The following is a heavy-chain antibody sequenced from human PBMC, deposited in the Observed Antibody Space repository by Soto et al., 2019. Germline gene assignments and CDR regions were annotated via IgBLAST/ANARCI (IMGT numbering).Heavy chain of an antibody. J-gene: IGHJ6*02. V-gene: IGHV4-34*01. CDR1: GGSFSGYY. CDR2: INHSGST. Sequence: SETLSLTCAVYGGSFSGYYWSWIRQPPGKGLEWIGEINHSGSTNYNPSLKSRVTISVDTSKNQFSLKLSSVTAADTAVYYCASSPLYVGYVFASALYYYGMDVWGQGTTVTVSS. CDR3: ASSPLYVGYVFASALYYYGMDV. D-gene: IGHD5-12*01.